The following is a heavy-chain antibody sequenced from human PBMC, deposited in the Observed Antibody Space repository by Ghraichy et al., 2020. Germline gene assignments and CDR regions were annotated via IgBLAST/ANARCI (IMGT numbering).Heavy chain of an antibody. V-gene: IGHV1-18*01. CDR3: AREAGILAGTREFDY. D-gene: IGHD6-19*01. CDR2: ISGYNGNT. Sequence: ASVKVSCKASGYTFTRYGISWVRQAPGQGLEWMGWISGYNGNTNYAQKFQGRVTMTTDTSTSTAYMEVRSLRSDDTAVYYCAREAGILAGTREFDYWGQGTLVTVSS. CDR1: GYTFTRYG. J-gene: IGHJ4*02.